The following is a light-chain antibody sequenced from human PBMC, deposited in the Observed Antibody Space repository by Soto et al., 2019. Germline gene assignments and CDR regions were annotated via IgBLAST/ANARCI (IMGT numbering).Light chain of an antibody. Sequence: EIVLTQSPGTLSLSPGERATLSCRASQGVDSNYLAWFQQKPSQAPRLLIYGASIRAAGIPDWCSGSGAGKEYTLPTGRLEPEDFAEYYCQQHVTAHFTFGQGTKVEIK. CDR2: GAS. CDR3: QQHVTAHFT. V-gene: IGKV3-20*01. CDR1: QGVDSNY. J-gene: IGKJ2*01.